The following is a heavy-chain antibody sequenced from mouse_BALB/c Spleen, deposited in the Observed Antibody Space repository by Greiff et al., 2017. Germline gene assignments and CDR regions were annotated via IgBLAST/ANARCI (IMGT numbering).Heavy chain of an antibody. CDR1: GYSITSDYA. D-gene: IGHD2-1*01. V-gene: IGHV3-2*02. Sequence: VKLVESGPGLVKPSQSLSLTCTVTGYSITSDYAWNWIRQFPGNKLEWMGYISYSGSTSYNPSLKSRISITRDTSKNQFFLQLNSVTTEDTATYYCARNGNYGMDYWGQGTSVTVSS. CDR2: ISYSGST. J-gene: IGHJ4*01. CDR3: ARNGNYGMDY.